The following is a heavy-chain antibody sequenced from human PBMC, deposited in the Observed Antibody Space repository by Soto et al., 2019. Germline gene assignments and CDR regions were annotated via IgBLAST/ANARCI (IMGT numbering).Heavy chain of an antibody. Sequence: QVQLVQSGAEVKKPGASVKVSCKVPGYNITELSMHRVRQAPGKGLEWMGGFDPEDGETIYAQKFQGRVTMTEDTSTDTAYMELSSLRSDDTAVYYCATGSRDYSNPEKQYYYYYYMDVWGKGTTVTVSS. CDR2: FDPEDGET. D-gene: IGHD4-4*01. V-gene: IGHV1-24*01. CDR3: ATGSRDYSNPEKQYYYYYYMDV. J-gene: IGHJ6*03. CDR1: GYNITELS.